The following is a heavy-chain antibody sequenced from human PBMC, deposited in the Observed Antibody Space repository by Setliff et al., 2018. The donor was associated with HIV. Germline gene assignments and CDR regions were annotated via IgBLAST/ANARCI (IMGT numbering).Heavy chain of an antibody. CDR2: IYYSGSN. Sequence: SETLSLTCTVSSGSISSSSYYWGWIRQPPGKGLEWIGSIYYSGSNYYNPSLKSRVTISVDTSKNQFSLKLTSVTAADTAVYYCARHGRLSGSYVGGGDYWGQGTLVTVSS. J-gene: IGHJ4*02. D-gene: IGHD1-26*01. CDR1: SGSISSSSYY. V-gene: IGHV4-39*01. CDR3: ARHGRLSGSYVGGGDY.